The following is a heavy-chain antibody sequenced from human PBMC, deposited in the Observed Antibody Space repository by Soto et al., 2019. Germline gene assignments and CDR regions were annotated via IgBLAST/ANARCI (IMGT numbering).Heavy chain of an antibody. D-gene: IGHD2-2*01. CDR3: ASPGQLYCSSTSCYADYYYGMDV. CDR1: GYTFTGYY. J-gene: IGHJ6*02. V-gene: IGHV1-69*13. Sequence: GASVKVSCKASGYTFTGYYMHWVRQAPGQGLEWMGWIIPIFGTANYAQKFQGRVTITADESTSTAYMELSSLRSEDTAVYYCASPGQLYCSSTSCYADYYYGMDVWGQGTTVTVSS. CDR2: IIPIFGTA.